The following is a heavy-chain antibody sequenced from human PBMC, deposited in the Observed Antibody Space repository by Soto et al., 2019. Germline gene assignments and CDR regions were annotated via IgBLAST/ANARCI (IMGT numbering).Heavy chain of an antibody. D-gene: IGHD2-15*01. CDR1: GYTFTNYG. CDR3: ARGPAGGLRGGVSY. CDR2: ISAYNGDT. Sequence: QVQLVQSGGEVKKPGASVKVSCKTSGYTFTNYGITWVRQAPGQGLKWMGWISAYNGDTNYAQKFQGRVIMTTDTATTTAYMELRSLRSADTAVYYCARGPAGGLRGGVSYWGQGTLVTVSS. J-gene: IGHJ4*02. V-gene: IGHV1-18*04.